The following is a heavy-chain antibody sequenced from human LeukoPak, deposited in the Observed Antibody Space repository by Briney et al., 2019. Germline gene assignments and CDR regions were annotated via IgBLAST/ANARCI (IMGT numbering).Heavy chain of an antibody. V-gene: IGHV5-51*01. CDR2: IYCGDSTT. CDR3: ARLLELSGSYYYSAFAI. D-gene: IGHD1-26*01. J-gene: IGHJ3*02. Sequence: HGESLKLPCRGSGYSFPTHWHGWVRQLPAKGLEWMGTIYCGDSTTRYSPSFQGQVTISADKSISTAYLQWTTLKASDTAMYYCARLLELSGSYYYSAFAIWGQGTMVTVSS. CDR1: GYSFPTHW.